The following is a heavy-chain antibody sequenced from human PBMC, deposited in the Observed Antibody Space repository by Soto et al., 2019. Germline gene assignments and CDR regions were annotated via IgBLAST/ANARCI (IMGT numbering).Heavy chain of an antibody. V-gene: IGHV3-23*01. D-gene: IGHD3-16*01. CDR1: GFTFSTYA. Sequence: EVQLLESGGGLVQPGGSLRLSCAASGFTFSTYAMTWVRQAPGKGLEWVSGISASSGSTYYVESVKGRFTISRDNSKSTLYLQIDSLRAEDTALSYTAEGGGLVRGYFDSWGQGTLVTVSS. J-gene: IGHJ4*02. CDR2: ISASSGST. CDR3: AEGGGLVRGYFDS.